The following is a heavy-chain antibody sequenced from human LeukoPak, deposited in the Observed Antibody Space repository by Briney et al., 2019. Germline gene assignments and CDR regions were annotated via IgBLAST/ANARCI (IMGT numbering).Heavy chain of an antibody. CDR3: ARDKGTYYYDSSGYPLKHFDY. CDR2: IKQDGSEK. Sequence: GGSLRLSCAASGFTFSSYWMSWVRQAPGKGLEWVANIKQDGSEKYYVDSVKGRFTISRDNAKNSLYLQMNSLRAEDTAVYYCARDKGTYYYDSSGYPLKHFDYWGQGTLVTVSS. V-gene: IGHV3-7*01. D-gene: IGHD3-22*01. J-gene: IGHJ4*02. CDR1: GFTFSSYW.